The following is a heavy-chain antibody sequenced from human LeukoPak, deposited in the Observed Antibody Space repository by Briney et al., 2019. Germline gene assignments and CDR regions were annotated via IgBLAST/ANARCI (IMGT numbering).Heavy chain of an antibody. J-gene: IGHJ4*02. CDR2: INHSGST. CDR3: ARSRDTAMPTDY. Sequence: SETLSLTCAVYGGSFSGYYWSWIRQPPGKGLEWIGEINHSGSTNYNPSLKSRVTISVDTSKNQFSLKLGSVTAADTAVYYCARSRDTAMPTDYWGQGTLVTVSS. D-gene: IGHD5-18*01. V-gene: IGHV4-34*01. CDR1: GGSFSGYY.